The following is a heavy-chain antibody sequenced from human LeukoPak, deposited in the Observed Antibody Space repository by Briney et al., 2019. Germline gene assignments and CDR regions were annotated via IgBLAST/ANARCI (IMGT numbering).Heavy chain of an antibody. D-gene: IGHD6-13*01. Sequence: GGSLRLSCAASGFTFSAYWMSWVRQAPGKGLEWVSSVDGGGGGTYYADSVKGRFTISRDNSKDTLYLQMNGLRAEDTAVYFCAKQSAGSAAWYSLHYDFWGQGTLVTVSS. J-gene: IGHJ4*02. CDR1: GFTFSAYW. CDR2: VDGGGGGT. CDR3: AKQSAGSAAWYSLHYDF. V-gene: IGHV3-23*01.